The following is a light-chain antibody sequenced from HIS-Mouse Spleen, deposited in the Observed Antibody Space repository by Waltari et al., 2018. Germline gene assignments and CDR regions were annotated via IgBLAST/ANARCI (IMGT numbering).Light chain of an antibody. CDR3: SSYTSSSTEV. V-gene: IGLV2-14*03. J-gene: IGLJ2*01. CDR1: SRDVWVYQC. Sequence: QSSLTQPASVSGSPGQSITISCPGTSRDVWVYQCVLRYQQHPGKAPKLMIYDVSNRPSGVSNRFSGSKSGNTASLTISGLQAEDEADYYCSSYTSSSTEVFGGGTKLTVL. CDR2: DVS.